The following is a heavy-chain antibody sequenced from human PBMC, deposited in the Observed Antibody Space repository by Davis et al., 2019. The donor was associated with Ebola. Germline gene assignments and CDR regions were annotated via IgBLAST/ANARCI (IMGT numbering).Heavy chain of an antibody. CDR3: AKGEGQYYYYGMDV. CDR2: IWYDGSNK. V-gene: IGHV3-30*02. CDR1: GFTFSSYG. J-gene: IGHJ6*02. Sequence: GESLKISCAASGFTFSSYGMHWVRQAPGKGLEWVAVIWYDGSNKYYADSVKGRFTISRDNSKNTLYLQMNSLRAEDTAVYYCAKGEGQYYYYGMDVWGQGTTVTVSS. D-gene: IGHD3-16*01.